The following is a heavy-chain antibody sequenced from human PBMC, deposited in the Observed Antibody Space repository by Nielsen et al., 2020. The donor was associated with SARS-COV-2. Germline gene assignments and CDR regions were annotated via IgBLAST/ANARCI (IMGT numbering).Heavy chain of an antibody. J-gene: IGHJ6*02. Sequence: GESLKISCAASGFTFSPYAMHWVRQAPGKGLDWVAVISYDGSNNFYADSVKGRFTISRDMSKNTLYLQMNSLRAEDTAVYYCAREGYSGSGSYGMDVWGQGTTVTVSS. CDR1: GFTFSPYA. CDR3: AREGYSGSGSYGMDV. D-gene: IGHD3-10*01. V-gene: IGHV3-30*04. CDR2: ISYDGSNN.